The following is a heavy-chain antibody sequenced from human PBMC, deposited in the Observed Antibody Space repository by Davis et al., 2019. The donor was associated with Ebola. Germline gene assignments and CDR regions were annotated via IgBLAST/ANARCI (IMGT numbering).Heavy chain of an antibody. CDR3: ARVPRVGDKDGYI. D-gene: IGHD3-9*01. CDR2: IKGDGSQR. V-gene: IGHV3-74*01. J-gene: IGHJ3*02. CDR1: GFAFSTYW. Sequence: PGGSLRLSCTGTGFAFSTYWIHWIRQVPGQGLVWVSHIKGDGSQRNYADFVRGRFTLSRDNTKNTVYLQMNSLTVEDSGVYYCARVPRVGDKDGYIWGHGTTVTVSS.